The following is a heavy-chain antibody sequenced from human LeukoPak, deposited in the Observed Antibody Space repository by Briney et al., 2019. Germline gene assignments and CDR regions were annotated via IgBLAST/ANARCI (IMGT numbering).Heavy chain of an antibody. Sequence: GGSLRLSCAPSGFTFSSYWMHWVRQAPGKGLVWVSRINTDGSTITYADSVKGRFTISRGNAKNTLYLQMNSLRAEDTAVYFCARERKSSTSMDYWGQGTLVTVSS. J-gene: IGHJ4*02. CDR2: INTDGSTI. CDR3: ARERKSSTSMDY. V-gene: IGHV3-74*01. D-gene: IGHD2-2*01. CDR1: GFTFSSYW.